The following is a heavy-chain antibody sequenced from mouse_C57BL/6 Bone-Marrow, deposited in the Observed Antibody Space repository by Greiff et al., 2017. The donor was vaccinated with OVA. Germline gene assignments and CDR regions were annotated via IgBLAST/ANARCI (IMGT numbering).Heavy chain of an antibody. V-gene: IGHV1-63*01. CDR1: GYTFTNYW. J-gene: IGHJ4*01. CDR3: SRANWGYDMDY. D-gene: IGHD4-1*01. CDR2: IYPGGGYT. Sequence: QVQLQQSGAELVRPGTSVKMSCKASGYTFTNYWIGWAKQRPGHGLEWIGDIYPGGGYTNYNEKFKGKATLTADKSSSTAYMQFSSLTSEDSAIYSCSRANWGYDMDYWGQGTSLTVSS.